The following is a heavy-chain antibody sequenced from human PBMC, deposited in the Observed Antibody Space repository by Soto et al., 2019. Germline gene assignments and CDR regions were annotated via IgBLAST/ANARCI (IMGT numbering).Heavy chain of an antibody. CDR3: ARRLWGYDP. J-gene: IGHJ5*02. Sequence: SETLSLTCAVSGGSISSGGYCWSWIRQPPGKGLEWIGYIYHSGSTYYNPSLKSRVTISVDRSKNQFSLKLSSVTAADTAVYYCARRLWGYDPWGQGTLVTVSS. CDR1: GGSISSGGYC. D-gene: IGHD3-16*01. V-gene: IGHV4-30-2*01. CDR2: IYHSGST.